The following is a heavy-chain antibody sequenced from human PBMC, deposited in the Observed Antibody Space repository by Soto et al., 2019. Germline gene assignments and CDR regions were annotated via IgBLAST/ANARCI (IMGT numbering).Heavy chain of an antibody. Sequence: QVQLQQWGAGLLKPSETLSLTCAVYGGSFSGYYWSWIRQPPGKGLEWIGEINHSGSTNYNPSLKSRVTISVDTSKNQFSLNLSSVTAADTAVYYCERGVKSPYGYSSSWYRFFDYWGQGTLVTVSS. CDR2: INHSGST. V-gene: IGHV4-34*01. CDR3: ERGVKSPYGYSSSWYRFFDY. J-gene: IGHJ4*02. D-gene: IGHD6-13*01. CDR1: GGSFSGYY.